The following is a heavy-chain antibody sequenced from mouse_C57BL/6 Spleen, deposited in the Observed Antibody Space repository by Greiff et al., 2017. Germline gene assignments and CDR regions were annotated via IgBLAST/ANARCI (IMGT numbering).Heavy chain of an antibody. V-gene: IGHV1-55*01. J-gene: IGHJ3*01. CDR2: IYPGSGST. Sequence: VKLMESGAELVKPGASVKMSCKASGYTFTSYWITWVKQRPGQGLEWIGDIYPGSGSTNYNEKFKSKATLTVDTSSSTAYMQLSSLTSEDSAVYYCAREGKAGFAYWGQGTLVTVSA. D-gene: IGHD1-3*01. CDR3: AREGKAGFAY. CDR1: GYTFTSYW.